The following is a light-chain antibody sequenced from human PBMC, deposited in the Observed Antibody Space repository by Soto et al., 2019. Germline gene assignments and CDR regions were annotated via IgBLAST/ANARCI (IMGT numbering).Light chain of an antibody. CDR1: QSVNNN. V-gene: IGKV3-15*01. CDR3: QQYHNWPAT. CDR2: GAS. J-gene: IGKJ1*01. Sequence: EIVMTQSPATLSVSPGERATLSCRASQSVNNNLAWYQQKPGQAPRLLIHGASTRATGIPARFSGSGSGTEFSLTISILQSEDFAMYDCQQYHNWPATCGQGTKVVIK.